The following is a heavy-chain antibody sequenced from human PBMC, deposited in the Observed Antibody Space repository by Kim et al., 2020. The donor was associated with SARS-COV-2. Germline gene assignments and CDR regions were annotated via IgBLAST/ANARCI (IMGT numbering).Heavy chain of an antibody. CDR1: GGSISSYY. Sequence: SETLSLTCTVSGGSISSYYWSWIRQPAGKGLEWIGRIYTSGSTNYNPSLKSRVTMSVDRSKNQFSLKLSSVTAADTAVYYCARAEITIFGTHAFDIWGQGTMVTVSS. CDR3: ARAEITIFGTHAFDI. CDR2: IYTSGST. D-gene: IGHD3-9*01. V-gene: IGHV4-4*07. J-gene: IGHJ3*02.